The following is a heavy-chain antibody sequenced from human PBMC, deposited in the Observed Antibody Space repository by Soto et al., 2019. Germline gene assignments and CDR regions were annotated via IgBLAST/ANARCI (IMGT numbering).Heavy chain of an antibody. CDR3: AKGQIPGSTGSPGYFDS. J-gene: IGHJ4*02. CDR2: VSYDGSRQ. V-gene: IGHV3-30*18. CDR1: GFTFSNYA. Sequence: PGGSLRLSCVASGFTFSNYAMSWVRQAPGKGLEWVAVVSYDGSRQYYRESVRGRFIISRDNSKNTLSLQMNSLRPEDTSVYFCAKGQIPGSTGSPGYFDSWGQGAVVTVSS. D-gene: IGHD2-2*03.